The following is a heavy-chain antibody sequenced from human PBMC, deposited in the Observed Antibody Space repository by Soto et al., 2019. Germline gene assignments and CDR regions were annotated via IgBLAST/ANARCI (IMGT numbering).Heavy chain of an antibody. CDR1: GGSISRGDYY. J-gene: IGHJ4*02. CDR3: ARDATVRSFDY. Sequence: TSETLSLTCTVSGGSISRGDYYWSWIRQPPGKGLEWIGYIYYSGSTYYNPSLKSRVTISVDTSKNQFSLKLSSVTAADAAVYYCARDATVRSFDYWGQGTLVTVSS. CDR2: IYYSGST. V-gene: IGHV4-30-4*01. D-gene: IGHD3-10*01.